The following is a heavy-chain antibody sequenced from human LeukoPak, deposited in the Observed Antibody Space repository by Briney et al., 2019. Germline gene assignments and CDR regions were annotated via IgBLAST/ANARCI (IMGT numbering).Heavy chain of an antibody. CDR2: ISSSGDTM. Sequence: GGSLRLSCAASGFSFSDYYMSWIRQAPGKGLEWVSYISSSGDTMSYADSVKGRFTISRDNAKNSLYLQMSSLRAEDAAIYHCARVMGNYALDYWGQGALVTVSS. CDR3: ARVMGNYALDY. J-gene: IGHJ4*02. V-gene: IGHV3-11*04. CDR1: GFSFSDYY. D-gene: IGHD1-7*01.